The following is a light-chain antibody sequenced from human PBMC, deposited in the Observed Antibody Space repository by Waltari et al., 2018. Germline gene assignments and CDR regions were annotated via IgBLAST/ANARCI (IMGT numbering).Light chain of an antibody. J-gene: IGKJ3*01. CDR3: QQYDNLPFT. Sequence: DIQMTQSPSSLSASVGDRVTITCQASQAISNYLNWDQQKPGKAPKLLIYDASNLEKGVPSRFSGSGSGTDFTFTISSLQPEDIATYYCQQYDNLPFTFGPGTKVDIK. V-gene: IGKV1-33*01. CDR1: QAISNY. CDR2: DAS.